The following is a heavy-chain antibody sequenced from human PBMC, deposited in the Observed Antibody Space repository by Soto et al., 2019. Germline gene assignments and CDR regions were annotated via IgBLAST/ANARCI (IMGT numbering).Heavy chain of an antibody. D-gene: IGHD5-18*01. CDR1: GFTFSSYG. CDR3: ARGRGYSYGWGDHFDY. Sequence: QVQLVESGGGVVQPGRSLRLSCAASGFTFSSYGMHWVRQAPGKGLEWVAVISYDGSNKYYADSVKGRFTISRDNSKNTLYLQVNSLRADDTAVYYCARGRGYSYGWGDHFDYWGQGTLVTVSS. V-gene: IGHV3-30*03. CDR2: ISYDGSNK. J-gene: IGHJ4*02.